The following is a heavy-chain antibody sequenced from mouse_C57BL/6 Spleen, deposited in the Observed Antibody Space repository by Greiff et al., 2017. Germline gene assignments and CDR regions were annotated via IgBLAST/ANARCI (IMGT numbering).Heavy chain of an antibody. CDR1: GYTFTSYW. J-gene: IGHJ1*03. CDR2: IDPSDSHP. Sequence: QVQLQQPGAELVMPGASVKLSCKASGYTFTSYWLHWVKQRPGPGLAWIGEIDPSDSHPYSYQKFKGKSTLNVDKSSSAAYMQLSSLTSEDSAVYYCAIWSVVAKTHGYCDVWGTGTTVTVSS. CDR3: AIWSVVAKTHGYCDV. V-gene: IGHV1-69*01. D-gene: IGHD1-1*01.